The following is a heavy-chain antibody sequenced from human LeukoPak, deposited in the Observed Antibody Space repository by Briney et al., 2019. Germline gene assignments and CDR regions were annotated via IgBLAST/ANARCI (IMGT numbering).Heavy chain of an antibody. J-gene: IGHJ3*02. CDR2: LYYMRGA. CDR1: GGSISGYY. D-gene: IGHD3-10*01. Sequence: SETLSLTCTVSGGSISGYYWNWSRQPPGKGVEWIGNLYYMRGAWYKSSLKSRVTISVDTSKNQFSLKLSSVTAADTAVYYCARERGLLWFGELSDAFDIWGQGTMVTVSS. V-gene: IGHV4-59*01. CDR3: ARERGLLWFGELSDAFDI.